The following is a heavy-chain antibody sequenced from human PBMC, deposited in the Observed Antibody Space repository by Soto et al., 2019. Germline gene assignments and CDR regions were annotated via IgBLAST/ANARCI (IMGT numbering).Heavy chain of an antibody. CDR2: ISSSSSYI. D-gene: IGHD3-22*01. V-gene: IGHV3-21*01. CDR1: GFTFSSYS. Sequence: GGSLRLSCAASGFTFSSYSMNWVRQAPGKGLEWVSSISSSSSYIYYADSVKGRFTISRDNAKNSLYLQMNSLRAEDTAVYYCARSRYYYDSSGYYGVDYWGQGTLVTVSS. CDR3: ARSRYYYDSSGYYGVDY. J-gene: IGHJ4*02.